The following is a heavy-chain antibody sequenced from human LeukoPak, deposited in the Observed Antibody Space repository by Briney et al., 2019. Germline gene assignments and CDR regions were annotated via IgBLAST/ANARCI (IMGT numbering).Heavy chain of an antibody. J-gene: IGHJ6*03. CDR3: PTYLGYCTSSNCPYFYMDV. CDR1: GFTFSTYG. Sequence: GGSLRLSCAASGFTFSTYGMHWLRQAPGKGLEWVAVVWYDESLKYYADSVKGRFTISRGNSKNTLFLQLNSLRAEDTAVYYCPTYLGYCTSSNCPYFYMDVWGTGTTVIVSS. V-gene: IGHV3-33*01. D-gene: IGHD2-2*03. CDR2: VWYDESLK.